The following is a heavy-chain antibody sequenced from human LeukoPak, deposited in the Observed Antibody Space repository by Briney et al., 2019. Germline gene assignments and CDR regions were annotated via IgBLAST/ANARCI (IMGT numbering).Heavy chain of an antibody. Sequence: GGSLRLSCAASGVSVRTNYMSWVRQAPGKGLEWVSVIYDTGDTYYADSVKGRFTISRDNSKNTLYLQMNSLRAEDTAVYYCARGPRFAIRLIVVVTKGHFDYWGQGTLVTVSS. CDR2: IYDTGDT. D-gene: IGHD3-22*01. V-gene: IGHV3-66*01. J-gene: IGHJ4*02. CDR1: GVSVRTNY. CDR3: ARGPRFAIRLIVVVTKGHFDY.